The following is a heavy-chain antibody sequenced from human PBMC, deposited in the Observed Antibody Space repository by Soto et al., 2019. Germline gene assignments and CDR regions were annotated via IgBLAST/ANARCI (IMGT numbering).Heavy chain of an antibody. Sequence: SVKVSCKASGGTFSSYAISWVRQAPGQGLEWMGGIIPIFGTANYAQKFQGRVTITADKSTSTAYMELSSLRSEDTAVYYCASRLGVVVPAAIQDYYYYYYGMDVWGQGTTVTVSS. J-gene: IGHJ6*02. CDR3: ASRLGVVVPAAIQDYYYYYYGMDV. D-gene: IGHD2-2*02. V-gene: IGHV1-69*06. CDR2: IIPIFGTA. CDR1: GGTFSSYA.